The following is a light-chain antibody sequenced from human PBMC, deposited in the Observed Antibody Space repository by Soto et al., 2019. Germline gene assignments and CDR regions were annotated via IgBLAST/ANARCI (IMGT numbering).Light chain of an antibody. CDR3: QQYGRPPRAT. CDR2: DIS. V-gene: IGKV3-20*01. CDR1: QSVSSN. Sequence: ETVMTQSPATLSVSPGERATLSCRASQSVSSNLAWYQQKPGQPPRLLIYDISTRATGIPDRFSGGGSGTDFTLSISKVEPEDFAVYYCQQYGRPPRATFGQGTRLEIK. J-gene: IGKJ5*01.